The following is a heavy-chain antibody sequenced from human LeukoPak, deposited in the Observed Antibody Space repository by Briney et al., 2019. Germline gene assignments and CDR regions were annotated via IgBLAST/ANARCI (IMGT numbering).Heavy chain of an antibody. CDR1: GYIFTDYA. D-gene: IGHD2-15*01. V-gene: IGHV1-3*01. CDR3: ARGRGTSGSNRDFYYYYYMDV. CDR2: MNGGNGNT. Sequence: ASVKVSCKASGYIFTDYAIHWLRQAPGQRPEWMGWMNGGNGNTKYSQKFQGRITLIRDTSAATAYMELSSLRHDDLAVYYCARGRGTSGSNRDFYYYYYMDVWGKGTTVTVSS. J-gene: IGHJ6*03.